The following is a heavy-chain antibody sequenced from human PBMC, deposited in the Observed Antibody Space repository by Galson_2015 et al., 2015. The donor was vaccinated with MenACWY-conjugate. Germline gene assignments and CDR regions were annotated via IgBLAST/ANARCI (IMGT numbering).Heavy chain of an antibody. J-gene: IGHJ4*02. CDR1: GGSASSSGYY. V-gene: IGHV4-61*08. D-gene: IGHD2/OR15-2a*01. CDR3: AREFSY. CDR2: IYDSGTT. Sequence: SETLSLTCTVSGGSASSSGYYWTWIRPPPGKGLEWIGLIYDSGTTKYNPSLKGRVTISLDTSKNQVSLKLSSVTAADTAVYYCAREFSYWGQGALVTVSS.